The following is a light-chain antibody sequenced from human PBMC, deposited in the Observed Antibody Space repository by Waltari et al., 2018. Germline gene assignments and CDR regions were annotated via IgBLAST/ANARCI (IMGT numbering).Light chain of an antibody. CDR1: SSDIGAYDY. Sequence: QSGLTQPASVSGSPGQSITIPCIGTSSDIGAYDYVSWYQQHPGKAPKLLIYDVRDRPSGCSHRFSGSKSGNAASLTISGLQAEDEATYYCSSPTTRSTQVFGSGTKVTV. J-gene: IGLJ1*01. CDR2: DVR. CDR3: SSPTTRSTQV. V-gene: IGLV2-14*01.